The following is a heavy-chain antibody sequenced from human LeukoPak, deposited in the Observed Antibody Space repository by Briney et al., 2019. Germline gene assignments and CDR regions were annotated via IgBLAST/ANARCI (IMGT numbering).Heavy chain of an antibody. CDR3: ALLSGGIFDY. J-gene: IGHJ4*02. CDR1: GFTFSGFA. D-gene: IGHD3-3*01. Sequence: GGSLRLSCAASGFTFSGFAMHWVRRAPGKGLEWVAVISYDGTNKYYADSVKGRFTISRDESTNTFSLQLDSLRVEDMGVYYCALLSGGIFDYWGQGTQVTVAS. CDR2: ISYDGTNK. V-gene: IGHV3-30*14.